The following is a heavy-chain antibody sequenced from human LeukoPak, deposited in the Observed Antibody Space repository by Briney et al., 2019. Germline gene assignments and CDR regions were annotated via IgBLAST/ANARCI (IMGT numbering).Heavy chain of an antibody. Sequence: SETLSLTCTVSGGFISTYYWSWIRQPVGKGLEWIGRIYSSGSTNYNPSLKSRATMSVATSKSQFSLTLRSVNAADTAVYYCARGGDSSGWRGDHWFDPWGQGTLVTVSS. V-gene: IGHV4-4*07. CDR1: GGFISTYY. J-gene: IGHJ5*02. CDR3: ARGGDSSGWRGDHWFDP. D-gene: IGHD3-22*01. CDR2: IYSSGST.